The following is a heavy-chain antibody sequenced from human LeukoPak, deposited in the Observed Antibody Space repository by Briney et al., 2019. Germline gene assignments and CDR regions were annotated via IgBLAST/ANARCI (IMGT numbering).Heavy chain of an antibody. V-gene: IGHV3-43D*03. J-gene: IGHJ4*02. CDR2: ISWDDRST. Sequence: PGGSLRLSCAASGFTFNDYAMHWVRQAPGKGLEWVSLISWDDRSTYYADSVKGRFTISRDNSKNSLYLQMNSLRAEDTALYYCAIHSFSGYDSYFDYWGQGTLVTVSS. CDR3: AIHSFSGYDSYFDY. CDR1: GFTFNDYA. D-gene: IGHD5-12*01.